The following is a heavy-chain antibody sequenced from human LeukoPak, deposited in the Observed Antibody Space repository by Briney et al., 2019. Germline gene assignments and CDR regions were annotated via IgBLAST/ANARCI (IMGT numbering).Heavy chain of an antibody. J-gene: IGHJ4*02. Sequence: GRSLRLSCAASGFTFSSYGMSWVRQAPGKGLEWVSAISGSGGSTYYADSVKGRFTISRDNSKNTLYLQMNSLRAEDTAVYYCAKDLPGFGDGFDYWGQGTLVTVSS. CDR3: AKDLPGFGDGFDY. CDR2: ISGSGGST. V-gene: IGHV3-23*01. CDR1: GFTFSSYG. D-gene: IGHD3-3*01.